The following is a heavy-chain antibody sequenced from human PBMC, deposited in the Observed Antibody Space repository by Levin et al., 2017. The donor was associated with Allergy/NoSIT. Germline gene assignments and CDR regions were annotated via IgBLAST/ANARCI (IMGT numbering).Heavy chain of an antibody. J-gene: IGHJ3*02. CDR1: GGSVSSGSYY. D-gene: IGHD2-2*01. V-gene: IGHV4-61*01. CDR2: IYYSGST. Sequence: SQTLSLTCTVSGGSVSSGSYYWSWIRQPPGKGLEWIGYIYYSGSTNYNPSLKSRVTISVDASKNQFSLKLSSVTAVDTAVYYCAREGGKRYCSSTSCYGAFDIWGQGTMVTVSS. CDR3: AREGGKRYCSSTSCYGAFDI.